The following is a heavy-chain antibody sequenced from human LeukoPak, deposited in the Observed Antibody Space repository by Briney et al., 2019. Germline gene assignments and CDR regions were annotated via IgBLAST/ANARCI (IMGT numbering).Heavy chain of an antibody. D-gene: IGHD1-26*01. Sequence: GGSLRLSCAVSGFTLSSYAMHWVRQAPGKGLEYVSGINDAGTTTHYANSVKGRFTISRDISNNTLYLQMGSLRAEDMAVYYCARDLSGSYSFDYWGQGTLVTVSS. J-gene: IGHJ4*02. CDR1: GFTLSSYA. V-gene: IGHV3-64*01. CDR3: ARDLSGSYSFDY. CDR2: INDAGTTT.